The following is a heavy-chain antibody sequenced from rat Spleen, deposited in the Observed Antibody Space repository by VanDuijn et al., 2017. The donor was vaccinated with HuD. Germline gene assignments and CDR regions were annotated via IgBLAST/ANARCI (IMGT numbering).Heavy chain of an antibody. CDR3: ARLNYLDGFPYYWYFDF. D-gene: IGHD1-12*03. CDR1: GFTFSDYY. V-gene: IGHV5-22*01. Sequence: EVQLVESDGGLVQPGRSLKLSCAASGFTFSDYYMAWVRQAPKKGLERVASISFEGGSTDYGDSVKGRFTISRDNAKSTLYLQMNSLRSEDTATYYCARLNYLDGFPYYWYFDFWGPGTMVTVSS. J-gene: IGHJ1*01. CDR2: ISFEGGST.